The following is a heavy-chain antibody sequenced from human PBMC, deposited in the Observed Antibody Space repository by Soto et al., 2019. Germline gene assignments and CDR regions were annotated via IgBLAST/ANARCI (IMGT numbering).Heavy chain of an antibody. CDR2: ISHDGHA. V-gene: IGHV4-39*01. CDR3: ARKVYGDYLGGNWFDP. CDR1: DDSISDSRYY. Sequence: LSLTCSVLDDSISDSRYYWGWIRQSPEKGLEWIGSISHDGHAYYNPPLKSRVTLFVDTSRNQFSLKMKSVTVADTALYFCARKVYGDYLGGNWFDPWGQGARVTVSS. D-gene: IGHD4-17*01. J-gene: IGHJ5*02.